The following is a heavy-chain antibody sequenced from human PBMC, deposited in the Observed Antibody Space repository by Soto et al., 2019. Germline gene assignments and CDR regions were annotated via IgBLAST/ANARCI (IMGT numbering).Heavy chain of an antibody. CDR1: GGSFSGYY. CDR3: AGLDYGDPSETYYFDY. Sequence: PSETLSLTCAVYGGSFSGYYWSWIRQPPGKGLEWIGEINHSGSTNYNPSLKSRVTISVDKSKNQFSLKLSSVTAADTAVYYCAGLDYGDPSETYYFDYWGQGTLVTVSS. V-gene: IGHV4-34*01. CDR2: INHSGST. J-gene: IGHJ4*02. D-gene: IGHD4-17*01.